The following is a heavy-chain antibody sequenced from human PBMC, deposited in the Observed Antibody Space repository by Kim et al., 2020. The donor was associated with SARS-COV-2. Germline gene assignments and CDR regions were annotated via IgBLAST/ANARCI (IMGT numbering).Heavy chain of an antibody. V-gene: IGHV6-1*01. J-gene: IGHJ4*02. Sequence: VSVESRITITPDTAKNQFSLQLNSVTPEDTAVYYCARGGAAAGTSGFFDYWGQGTLVTVSS. D-gene: IGHD6-13*01. CDR3: ARGGAAAGTSGFFDY.